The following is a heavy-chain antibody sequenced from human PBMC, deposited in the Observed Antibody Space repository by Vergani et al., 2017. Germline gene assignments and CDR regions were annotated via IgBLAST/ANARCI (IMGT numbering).Heavy chain of an antibody. CDR1: GFIFTNAW. CDR2: IKSLSDGGTT. Sequence: EVQLVESGGALVKPGGSLRLSCAASGFIFTNAWMTWVRQTPEKGLEWVGLIKSLSDGGTTEFAAPVKGRFTISRDDSKRTVHLQMSRLRTDDTAVYYCATPQTVTTGGMEVWGQGTTVIVSS. V-gene: IGHV3-15*02. D-gene: IGHD4-17*01. CDR3: ATPQTVTTGGMEV. J-gene: IGHJ6*02.